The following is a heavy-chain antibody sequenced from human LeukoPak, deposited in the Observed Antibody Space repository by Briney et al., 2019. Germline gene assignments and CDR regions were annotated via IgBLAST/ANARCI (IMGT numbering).Heavy chain of an antibody. CDR3: ARAPTLYCSGGSCHSWDYYYYMDV. V-gene: IGHV4-4*07. CDR2: IYTSGST. CDR1: GGSMSSYY. Sequence: KPSETLSLTCTVSGGSMSSYYWSWIRQPAGKGLEWIGRIYTSGSTNYNPSLKSRVTISVDKSKNQFSLKLSSVTAADTAVYYCARAPTLYCSGGSCHSWDYYYYMDVWGKGTTVTVSS. J-gene: IGHJ6*03. D-gene: IGHD2-15*01.